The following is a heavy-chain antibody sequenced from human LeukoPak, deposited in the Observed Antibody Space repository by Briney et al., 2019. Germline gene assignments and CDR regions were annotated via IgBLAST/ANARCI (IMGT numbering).Heavy chain of an antibody. CDR2: ISDSGGST. Sequence: GGSLRLSCVASGFTFSDYAMSWVRQAPEKGLWWVSGISDSGGSTYYADSVKGRCTISRDNSKNTLSLQLNNLRAEDTAVYFCARHDSFIPYWGQGTLVTVTS. V-gene: IGHV3-23*01. CDR3: ARHDSFIPY. D-gene: IGHD3-16*02. CDR1: GFTFSDYA. J-gene: IGHJ4*02.